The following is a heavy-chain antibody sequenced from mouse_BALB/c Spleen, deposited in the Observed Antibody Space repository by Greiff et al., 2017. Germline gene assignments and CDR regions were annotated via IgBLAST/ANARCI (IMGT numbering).Heavy chain of an antibody. Sequence: QVHVKQSGPELVRPGVSVKISCKGSGYTFTDYAMHWVKQSHAKSLEWIGVISTYYGNTNYNQKFKGKATMTVDKSSSTAYMELARLTSEDSAIYYCARGGDYYGSPCFDYWGQGTTLTVSS. CDR1: GYTFTDYA. CDR3: ARGGDYYGSPCFDY. J-gene: IGHJ2*01. CDR2: ISTYYGNT. D-gene: IGHD1-1*01. V-gene: IGHV1-67*01.